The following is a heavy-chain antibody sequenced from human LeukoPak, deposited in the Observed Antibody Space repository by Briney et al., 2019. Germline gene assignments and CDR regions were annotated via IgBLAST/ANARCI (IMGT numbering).Heavy chain of an antibody. Sequence: GGSLRLSCAASGFTFSSYWMHWVRQAPGKGLVWVSRINSDGSSTSYADSVKGRFTISRDNAKNTLYLQMNSLRAEDTAVCYCARDYSSGWYYFDYWGQGTLVTVSS. V-gene: IGHV3-74*01. J-gene: IGHJ4*02. CDR3: ARDYSSGWYYFDY. CDR1: GFTFSSYW. D-gene: IGHD6-19*01. CDR2: INSDGSST.